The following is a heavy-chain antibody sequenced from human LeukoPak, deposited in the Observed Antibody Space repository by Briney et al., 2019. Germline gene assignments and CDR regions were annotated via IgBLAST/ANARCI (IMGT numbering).Heavy chain of an antibody. CDR2: IRPDASDT. Sequence: GGSLRLSCAASGFNFANHAMSWIRQTPGKGLEWVANIRPDASDTGYVDSVKGRFTISRDNAKNLLYLQMNSLRVDDTAVYYCTSISLGANEDYWGQGTRVTVSS. V-gene: IGHV3-7*03. J-gene: IGHJ4*02. CDR3: TSISLGANEDY. CDR1: GFNFANHA. D-gene: IGHD1-26*01.